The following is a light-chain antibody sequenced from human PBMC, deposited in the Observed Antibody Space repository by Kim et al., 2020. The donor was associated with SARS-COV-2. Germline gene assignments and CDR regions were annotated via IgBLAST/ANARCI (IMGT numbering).Light chain of an antibody. V-gene: IGKV3-11*01. CDR3: QQRSNWPPLYT. J-gene: IGKJ2*01. Sequence: SPGERATLYCRASQSVSSYLAWYQQKPGQAPRLLIYDASNRATGIPARFSGSGSGTDFTLTISSLEPEDFAVYYCQQRSNWPPLYTFGQGTKLEIK. CDR2: DAS. CDR1: QSVSSY.